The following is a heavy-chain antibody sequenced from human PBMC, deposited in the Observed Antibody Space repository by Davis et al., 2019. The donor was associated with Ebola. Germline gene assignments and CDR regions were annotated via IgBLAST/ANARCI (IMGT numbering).Heavy chain of an antibody. CDR1: GFTISNYY. Sequence: PGGSLRLSCAASGFTISNYYMSWVRQAPGKGLEWVSIIFGVSNTYYADSVKGRFTMSRDYARNSVCLQMNSLRDEDTAVYYCARDLNWAFDYWGLGTLVTVSS. J-gene: IGHJ4*02. D-gene: IGHD1-1*01. V-gene: IGHV3-53*01. CDR2: IFGVSNT. CDR3: ARDLNWAFDY.